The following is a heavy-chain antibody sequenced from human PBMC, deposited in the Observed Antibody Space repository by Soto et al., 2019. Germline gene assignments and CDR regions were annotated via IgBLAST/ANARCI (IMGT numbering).Heavy chain of an antibody. D-gene: IGHD3-3*02. CDR2: INYRGSS. Sequence: PSETLSLTCAVYGGSFTGYYWTWIRQTPGKGLEWIGEINYRGSSYYNPSLESRISMAVDTSKNQFSLQLRYVTAADTAVYFCVRGQPHRITIFEVVIRSYDYGMDVWGQGTTVTVSS. J-gene: IGHJ6*02. CDR3: VRGQPHRITIFEVVIRSYDYGMDV. V-gene: IGHV4-34*01. CDR1: GGSFTGYY.